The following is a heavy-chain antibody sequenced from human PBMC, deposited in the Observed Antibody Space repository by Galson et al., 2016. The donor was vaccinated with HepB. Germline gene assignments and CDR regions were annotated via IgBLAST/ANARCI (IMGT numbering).Heavy chain of an antibody. Sequence: SLRLSCAGSGFTFSDYAMTWVRQAPGKGLEWVSSINGGDNGGGIGPYYADSVKGRVTISRDNYKNTLYLQMDSLRAEDTAVYFCTKDAAFYVGNSPPDSWGQGTLVTVSS. CDR1: GFTFSDYA. CDR2: INGGDNGGGIGP. J-gene: IGHJ5*02. D-gene: IGHD4-23*01. CDR3: TKDAAFYVGNSPPDS. V-gene: IGHV3-23*01.